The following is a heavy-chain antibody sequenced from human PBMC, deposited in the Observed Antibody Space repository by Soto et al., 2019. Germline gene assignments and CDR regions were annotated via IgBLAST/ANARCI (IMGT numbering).Heavy chain of an antibody. Sequence: PSETLSLTCTVSGGSISSYYWSWMRQPAGKGLEWIGRIYTSGSTNYNPSLKSRVTMSVDTSKNQFSLKLSSVTAADTAVYYCARGGIAATFDYYYYGMDVWGQGTTVTVSS. CDR2: IYTSGST. V-gene: IGHV4-4*07. CDR3: ARGGIAATFDYYYYGMDV. D-gene: IGHD2-15*01. J-gene: IGHJ6*02. CDR1: GGSISSYY.